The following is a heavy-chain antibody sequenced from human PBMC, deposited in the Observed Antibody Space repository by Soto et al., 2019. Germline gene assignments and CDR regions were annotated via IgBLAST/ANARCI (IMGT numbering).Heavy chain of an antibody. J-gene: IGHJ4*02. CDR1: GDTFSFYT. Sequence: QVQLVQSGTEVKKPGSSVKVSCKASGDTFSFYTINWVRQAPGLGLEWVGRINPIVSMSNYAQKFQGRVSRTADKSTSTAYMELRSLRSYDTAMYFCAASYGSGYRAFDYWGQGALVIVSS. D-gene: IGHD3-10*01. CDR2: INPIVSMS. V-gene: IGHV1-69*02. CDR3: AASYGSGYRAFDY.